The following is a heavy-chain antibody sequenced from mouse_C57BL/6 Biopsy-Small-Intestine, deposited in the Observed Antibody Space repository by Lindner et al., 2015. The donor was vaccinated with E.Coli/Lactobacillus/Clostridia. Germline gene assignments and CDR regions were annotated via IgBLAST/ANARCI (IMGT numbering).Heavy chain of an antibody. CDR1: GYTFTSYA. CDR2: IDTNTGNP. D-gene: IGHD1-1*01. J-gene: IGHJ3*01. V-gene: IGHV9-3*02. Sequence: VKVSCKASGYTFTSYALNWVRQAPGQGLEWMGWIDTNTGNPTYAQGFTGRFVFSLDTSVSTAYLQISSLKAEDTAMYYCASRFCSSTRCYVRSLDAFDIWGQGTMVTVSS. CDR3: ASRFCSSTRCYVRSLDAFDI.